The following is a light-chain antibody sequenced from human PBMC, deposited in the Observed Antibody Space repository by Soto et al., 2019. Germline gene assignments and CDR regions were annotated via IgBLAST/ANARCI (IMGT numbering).Light chain of an antibody. CDR2: DNN. CDR1: SSNIGHNY. Sequence: QSVLTQPPSVSAAPGQTVNISCSGSSSNIGHNYVSWYQQLPVTTPKLLIYDNNKRPSGIPDRCSGSKSGTSATLDITGLHTWDEADYYCGTWDSSLSAGVFGGGTKLTVL. V-gene: IGLV1-51*01. J-gene: IGLJ3*02. CDR3: GTWDSSLSAGV.